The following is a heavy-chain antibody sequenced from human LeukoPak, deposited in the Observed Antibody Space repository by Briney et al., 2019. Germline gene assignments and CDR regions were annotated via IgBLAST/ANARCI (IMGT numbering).Heavy chain of an antibody. CDR3: ARGFYDYVWGTYRPLYFDY. CDR2: IYYSGST. J-gene: IGHJ4*02. CDR1: GASISSFY. D-gene: IGHD3-16*02. V-gene: IGHV4-59*08. Sequence: SETLSLTCAVSGASISSFYWSWIRQPPGKGLEWIGYIYYSGSTNYNPSLKSRVTISVDTSKNQFSLKLSSVTAADTAVYYCARGFYDYVWGTYRPLYFDYWGQGTLVTVSS.